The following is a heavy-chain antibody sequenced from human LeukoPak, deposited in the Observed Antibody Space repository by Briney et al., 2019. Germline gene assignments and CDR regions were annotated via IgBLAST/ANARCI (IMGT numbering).Heavy chain of an antibody. V-gene: IGHV4-31*03. CDR1: GGSISSGPYY. D-gene: IGHD6-19*01. CDR2: ITYSGNT. Sequence: PSETLSLTCTVSGGSISSGPYYWIWIRQHPGKGLEWIGYITYSGNTYYYPALNSRVTVSLDTSKTQFSLKLSSVTAADTAVYYCARVGSSGWYYFDYWGQGTLVTVSS. J-gene: IGHJ4*02. CDR3: ARVGSSGWYYFDY.